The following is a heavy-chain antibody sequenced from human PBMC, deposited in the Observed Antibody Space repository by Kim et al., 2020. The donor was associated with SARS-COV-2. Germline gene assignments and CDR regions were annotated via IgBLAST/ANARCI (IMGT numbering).Heavy chain of an antibody. D-gene: IGHD2-21*02. CDR1: GFTFSSYS. CDR2: ISSSSSYI. Sequence: GGSLRLSCAASGFTFSSYSMNWVRQAPGKGLEWVSSISSSSSYIYYADSVKGRFTISRDNAKNSLYLQMNSLRAEDTAVYYCARDRGTVVTPGFDYWGQGTLVTVSS. J-gene: IGHJ4*02. CDR3: ARDRGTVVTPGFDY. V-gene: IGHV3-21*01.